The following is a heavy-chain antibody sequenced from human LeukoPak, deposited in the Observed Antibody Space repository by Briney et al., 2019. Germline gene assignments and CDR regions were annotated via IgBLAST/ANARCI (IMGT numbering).Heavy chain of an antibody. J-gene: IGHJ5*02. CDR3: ARVNARRWYVHWFDP. Sequence: PSETLSLTCTVSGGSISSYYWSWIRQPAGKGLEWIGLIYTSGSTNYNPSLKSRVTMSVDTSKNQFSLKLSSVTAADTAVHYCARVNARRWYVHWFDPWGQGTLVTVSS. CDR2: IYTSGST. V-gene: IGHV4-4*07. D-gene: IGHD6-13*01. CDR1: GGSISSYY.